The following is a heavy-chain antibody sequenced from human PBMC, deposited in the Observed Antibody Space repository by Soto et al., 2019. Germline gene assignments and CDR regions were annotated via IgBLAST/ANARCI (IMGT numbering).Heavy chain of an antibody. D-gene: IGHD6-19*01. CDR3: ARVRSSGWYFDY. V-gene: IGHV1-3*01. J-gene: IGHJ4*02. CDR2: INAGNGNT. Sequence: ASVKVSCKASGYTFTSYAIHWLRQAPGQRLEWMGWINAGNGNTKYSQNFQGRVTITRDTSATTAYMELSSLRSEDTAVYYCARVRSSGWYFDYWGQGTLVTVSS. CDR1: GYTFTSYA.